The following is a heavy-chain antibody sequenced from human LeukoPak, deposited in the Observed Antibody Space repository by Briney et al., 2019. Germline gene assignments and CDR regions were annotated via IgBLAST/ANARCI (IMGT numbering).Heavy chain of an antibody. CDR3: ARYGSSSIYYYYGMDV. D-gene: IGHD6-6*01. CDR1: GFTFSSYE. J-gene: IGHJ6*02. Sequence: PGGSLRLSCAASGFTFSSYEMNWVRQAPGKGLEWVSYISSSGSTIYYADSVKGRFTISRDNAKNSLYLQMNSLRAEDTAAYYCARYGSSSIYYYYGMDVWGQGTTVTVSS. CDR2: ISSSGSTI. V-gene: IGHV3-48*03.